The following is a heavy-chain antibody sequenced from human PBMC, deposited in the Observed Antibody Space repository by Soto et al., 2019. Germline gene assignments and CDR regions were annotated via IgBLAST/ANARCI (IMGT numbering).Heavy chain of an antibody. CDR3: ASRKVTGGNFDY. Sequence: SETLSLTCTVSGGSVSSGSYYWNWLRQPPGKGLEWIAYIYHTGATNYNPSLKSRVTISLDTTNNQFSLKLGSVTAADTAVYYCASRKVTGGNFDYWGQGTLVTVSS. J-gene: IGHJ4*02. D-gene: IGHD1-20*01. V-gene: IGHV4-61*01. CDR1: GGSVSSGSYY. CDR2: IYHTGAT.